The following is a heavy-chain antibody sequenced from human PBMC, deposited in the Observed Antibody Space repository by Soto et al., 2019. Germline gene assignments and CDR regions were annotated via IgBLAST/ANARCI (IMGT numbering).Heavy chain of an antibody. CDR3: ARGLGGVPVAAYFDY. J-gene: IGHJ4*02. CDR1: GFTFSSYA. Sequence: PGGSLRLSCAASGFTFSSYAMHWVRQAPGKGLEWVAVISYDGSNKYYADSVKGRFTISRDNSKNTLYLQMNSLRAEDTAVYFWARGLGGVPVAAYFDYWGQGTLVTVSS. D-gene: IGHD3-10*01. CDR2: ISYDGSNK. V-gene: IGHV3-30-3*01.